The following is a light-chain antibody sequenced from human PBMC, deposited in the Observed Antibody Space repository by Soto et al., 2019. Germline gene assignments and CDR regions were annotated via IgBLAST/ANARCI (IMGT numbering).Light chain of an antibody. V-gene: IGLV1-44*01. CDR2: GND. CDR3: STWDDSLNAQV. J-gene: IGLJ2*01. CDR1: SSNIGSRA. Sequence: QLVLTQPPSASGTPGQRVTISCSGSSSNIGSRAVNWYQQVPGTAPKLLMYGNDQRPSGVPDRFFGSKSGTSASLAISGLQSEDEADYYCSTWDDSLNAQVFGGGTKLTVL.